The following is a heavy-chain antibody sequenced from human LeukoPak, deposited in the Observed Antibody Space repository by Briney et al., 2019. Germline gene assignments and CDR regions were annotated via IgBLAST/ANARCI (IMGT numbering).Heavy chain of an antibody. J-gene: IGHJ4*02. Sequence: GRSLRLSCAASGFTFSSYGMHWVRQAPGKGLEWVAVISYDGSNKYYADSVKGRFTISRDNSKNTLYLQMNSLRAEDTAVYYCAKARPYYYDSSGSSASDYWGQGTLVTVSS. CDR3: AKARPYYYDSSGSSASDY. CDR2: ISYDGSNK. V-gene: IGHV3-30*18. CDR1: GFTFSSYG. D-gene: IGHD3-22*01.